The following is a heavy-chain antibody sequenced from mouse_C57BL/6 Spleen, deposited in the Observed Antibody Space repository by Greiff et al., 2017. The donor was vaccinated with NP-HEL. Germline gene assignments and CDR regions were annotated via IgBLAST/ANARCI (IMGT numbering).Heavy chain of an antibody. D-gene: IGHD2-14*01. CDR1: GFNIKDYY. V-gene: IGHV14-2*01. Sequence: EVQLQQSGAELVKPGASVKLSCTASGFNIKDYYMHWVKQRTEQGLEWIGRIDPEDGETKYDPKFKGKATITADTSSNTAYLQLSSLTSEDTAFDYCARSGRGTFDYWGQGTTLTVSS. CDR2: IDPEDGET. J-gene: IGHJ2*01. CDR3: ARSGRGTFDY.